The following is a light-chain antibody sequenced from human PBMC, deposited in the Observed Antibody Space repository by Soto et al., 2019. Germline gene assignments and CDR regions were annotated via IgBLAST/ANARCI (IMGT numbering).Light chain of an antibody. CDR2: KAS. V-gene: IGKV1-5*03. J-gene: IGKJ1*01. Sequence: DIQMTQSPSTLSASVGDRVTITCRASESVNSLVAWYQQKPGKAPKLLIYKASSLESGVPSRFSGSGSGTEFTLTISSLQPDDLASYYCQHYKTYPWTFGQGTKVDI. CDR1: ESVNSL. CDR3: QHYKTYPWT.